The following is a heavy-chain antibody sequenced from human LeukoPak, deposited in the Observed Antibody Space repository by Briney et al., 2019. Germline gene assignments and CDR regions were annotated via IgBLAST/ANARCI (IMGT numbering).Heavy chain of an antibody. CDR2: IYYTGST. CDR1: GGFVTSGAYY. Sequence: PSQTLSLTCTVSGGFVTSGAYYWSWIRQHPGKGLEWIGYIYYTGSTDYNPSLKSRVTISVHTSKNQFSLRLRSVTAADTAVYYCATAGYSGFDFNFDYWGQGTLVTVSS. J-gene: IGHJ4*02. V-gene: IGHV4-31*03. D-gene: IGHD5-12*01. CDR3: ATAGYSGFDFNFDY.